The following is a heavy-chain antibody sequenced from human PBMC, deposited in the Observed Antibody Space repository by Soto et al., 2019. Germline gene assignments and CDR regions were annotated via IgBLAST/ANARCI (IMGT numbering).Heavy chain of an antibody. J-gene: IGHJ6*02. CDR3: ARCLHSTGWYYYYGMDV. CDR1: GFTFSSYA. Sequence: QVQLVESGGGVVQPGRSLRLSCAASGFTFSSYAMHWARQAPGKGLEWVAVISYDGSNKYYADSVKGRFTISRDNSKNTLYLQMNSLRAEDTAVYYCARCLHSTGWYYYYGMDVWGQVTTVTVSS. CDR2: ISYDGSNK. V-gene: IGHV3-30-3*01. D-gene: IGHD2-15*01.